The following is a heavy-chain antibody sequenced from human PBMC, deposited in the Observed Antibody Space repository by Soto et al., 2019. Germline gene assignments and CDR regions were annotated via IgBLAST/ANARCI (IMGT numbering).Heavy chain of an antibody. Sequence: GESLKISYKGSGYSFTSYWIGWVRQMPGKGLEWMGVIYPGDSDSRYSPSFQGQVAISGDKSINTAYLQWSSLKASDTAMYYCARQSGGWAAFDIWGQGTMVTVSS. J-gene: IGHJ3*02. CDR3: ARQSGGWAAFDI. D-gene: IGHD6-19*01. CDR1: GYSFTSYW. CDR2: IYPGDSDS. V-gene: IGHV5-51*01.